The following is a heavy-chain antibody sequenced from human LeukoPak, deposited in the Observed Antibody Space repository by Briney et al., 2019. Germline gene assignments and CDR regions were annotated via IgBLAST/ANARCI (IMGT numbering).Heavy chain of an antibody. D-gene: IGHD3-3*02. J-gene: IGHJ4*02. V-gene: IGHV5-51*01. CDR1: GFTFSNAW. CDR3: ARHAKVASCFDY. Sequence: GGSLRLSCAASGFTFSNAWIGWVRQMPGKGLEWMGIIYPGDSDTRYSPSFQGQVTISADKSISTAYLQWSSLKASDTAMYYCARHAKVASCFDYWGQGTLVTVSS. CDR2: IYPGDSDT.